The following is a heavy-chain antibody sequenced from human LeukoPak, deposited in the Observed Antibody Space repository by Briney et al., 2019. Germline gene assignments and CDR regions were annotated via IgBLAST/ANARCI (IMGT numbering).Heavy chain of an antibody. CDR3: ARALRGYYFDY. Sequence: PSETLSLTCAVYGGSFSGYYWSWIRQPPGKGLEWIGEINHSGSTNYNPSLKSRVTISVDTSKNQFSLKLSSVTAADTAVYYCARALRGYYFDYWGQGTLVTVSS. CDR1: GGSFSGYY. V-gene: IGHV4-34*01. CDR2: INHSGST. D-gene: IGHD3-16*01. J-gene: IGHJ4*02.